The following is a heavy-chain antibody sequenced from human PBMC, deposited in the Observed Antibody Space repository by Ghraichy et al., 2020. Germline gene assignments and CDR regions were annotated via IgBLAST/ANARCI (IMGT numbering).Heavy chain of an antibody. Sequence: GESLRLSCAASGFTFGGYGMQWVRQAPGKGLEWVGVISYDGRQKYYTDSVKGRFTISRDNSNNMVYLQMNSLRPEDTALYYCAKEVVSGTVDYWGQGALVTVSS. CDR3: AKEVVSGTVDY. CDR2: ISYDGRQK. CDR1: GFTFGGYG. D-gene: IGHD2-15*01. J-gene: IGHJ4*02. V-gene: IGHV3-30*18.